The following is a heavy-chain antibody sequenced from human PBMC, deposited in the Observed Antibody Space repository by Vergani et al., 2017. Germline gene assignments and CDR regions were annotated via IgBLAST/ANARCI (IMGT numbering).Heavy chain of an antibody. CDR3: ARVIAVAAPLTWYYGMDV. CDR2: ISSSSSYI. Sequence: EVQLVESGGGLVKPGGSLRLSCAASGFTFSSYSMNWVRQAPGKGLEWVSSISSSSSYIYYADSVKGRFTISRDNAKNSLYLQMNSLRAEDTAVYYCARVIAVAAPLTWYYGMDVWGQGTTVTVSS. V-gene: IGHV3-21*01. CDR1: GFTFSSYS. J-gene: IGHJ6*02. D-gene: IGHD6-19*01.